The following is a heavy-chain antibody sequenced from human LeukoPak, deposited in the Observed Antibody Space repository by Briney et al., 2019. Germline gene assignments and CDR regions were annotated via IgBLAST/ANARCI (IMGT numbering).Heavy chain of an antibody. D-gene: IGHD4-17*01. J-gene: IGHJ4*02. CDR1: GGSISSSSYY. Sequence: SGTLSLTCTVSGGSISSSSYYWGWVRQPPGKGLEWIGSIYHSGSTHYNPSLKSRLTIFVDTSKNQFSLKVNSVTAADTAVYYCARNGTVTVSGTKFNYFDYWGQGNLVTVSS. CDR2: IYHSGST. CDR3: ARNGTVTVSGTKFNYFDY. V-gene: IGHV4-39*01.